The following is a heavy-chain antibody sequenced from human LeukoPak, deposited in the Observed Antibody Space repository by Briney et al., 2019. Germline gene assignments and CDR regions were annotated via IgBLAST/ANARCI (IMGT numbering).Heavy chain of an antibody. Sequence: PSETLSLTCTVSGGSISSYYWSWIRQPPGKGLEWIGYIYYSGSTNYNPSLKSRVTISVDTSKNQFSLKLSSVTAADTAVYYCARGSSGWGGWFDPWGQGTLVTVSS. V-gene: IGHV4-59*01. CDR3: ARGSSGWGGWFDP. CDR2: IYYSGST. CDR1: GGSISSYY. D-gene: IGHD6-19*01. J-gene: IGHJ5*02.